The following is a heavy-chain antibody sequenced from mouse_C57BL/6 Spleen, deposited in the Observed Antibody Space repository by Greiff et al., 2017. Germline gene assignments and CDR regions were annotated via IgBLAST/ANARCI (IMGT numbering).Heavy chain of an antibody. J-gene: IGHJ1*03. D-gene: IGHD1-1*02. CDR2: IHPNSGST. CDR3: ARETMGLRGLYWYFDV. CDR1: GYTFTSYW. V-gene: IGHV1-64*01. Sequence: VQLQQPGAELVKPGASVKLSCKASGYTFTSYWMHWVKQRPGQGLEWIGMIHPNSGSTNYNEKFKSKATLTVDKSSSTAYMQLSSLTSEDSAVYYCARETMGLRGLYWYFDVWGTGTTVTVSS.